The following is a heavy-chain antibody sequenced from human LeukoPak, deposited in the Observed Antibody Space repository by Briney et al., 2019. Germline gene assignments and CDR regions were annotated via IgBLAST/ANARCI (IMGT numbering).Heavy chain of an antibody. CDR2: IRSKAYGGTT. J-gene: IGHJ4*02. V-gene: IGHV3-49*03. D-gene: IGHD3-9*01. Sequence: GGSLRLSCTASGFTFGDYAMSWFRQAPGKGLEWVGFIRSKAYGGTTEYAASVKGRFTISRDDSESIAYLQMNSLKTEDTAVYYCTRSPDYDILTGYSLGFDYWGQGTLVTVSS. CDR3: TRSPDYDILTGYSLGFDY. CDR1: GFTFGDYA.